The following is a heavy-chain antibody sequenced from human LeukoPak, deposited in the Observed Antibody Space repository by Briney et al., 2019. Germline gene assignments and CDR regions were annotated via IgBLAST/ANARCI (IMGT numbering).Heavy chain of an antibody. CDR3: ARGQYYYDSSGYSPRTNFYYYYGMDV. Sequence: SETLSLTCAVYGGSLSGYYWSWIRQPPGKGLEWIGEINHSGSTNYNPSLKSRVTISVDTSKNQFSLKLSSVTAADTAVYYCARGQYYYDSSGYSPRTNFYYYYGMDVWGQGTTVTVSS. J-gene: IGHJ6*02. V-gene: IGHV4-34*01. CDR2: INHSGST. CDR1: GGSLSGYY. D-gene: IGHD3-22*01.